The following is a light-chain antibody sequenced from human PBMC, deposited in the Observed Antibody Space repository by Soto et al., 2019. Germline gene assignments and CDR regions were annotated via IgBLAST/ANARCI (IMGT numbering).Light chain of an antibody. V-gene: IGLV1-51*01. CDR1: SSNIPYQF. J-gene: IGLJ1*01. CDR3: ASWDSDLDGFV. CDR2: DNS. Sequence: QSVLAQSPSVSAAPGQRVTISCSGSSSNIPYQFVSWYKQFPGMAPTLLIYDNSRRPSGVTDRFSATKSGPSATLDIAGLQTADEAVYYCASWDSDLDGFVFGPGTKLTVL.